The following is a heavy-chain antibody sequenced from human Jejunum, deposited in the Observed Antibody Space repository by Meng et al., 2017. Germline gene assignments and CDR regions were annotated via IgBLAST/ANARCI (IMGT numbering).Heavy chain of an antibody. CDR1: GGSINRDGYY. V-gene: IGHV4-61*02. Sequence: SETLSLTCTVSGGSINRDGYYWTWIRQPAGKGLEWIGRVYNSGSTNYNPSLRSRFSISIDTSKNQFSLRLSSVTPADTAVYYCARGRVPHDEILTGYRQTYLDSWGQGMLVTVSS. CDR2: VYNSGST. J-gene: IGHJ4*02. CDR3: ARGRVPHDEILTGYRQTYLDS. D-gene: IGHD3-9*01.